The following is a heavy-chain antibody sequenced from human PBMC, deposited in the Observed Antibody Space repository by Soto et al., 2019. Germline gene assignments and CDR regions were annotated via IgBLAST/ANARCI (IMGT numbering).Heavy chain of an antibody. CDR2: IFPADYDT. CDR1: GYSFPNYW. D-gene: IGHD2-15*01. CDR3: GSSVVAPCTMNYFDY. J-gene: IGHJ4*02. Sequence: GESLKISRKGSGYSFPNYWIAWVRQMPGKGLEWMGIIFPADYDTKHSPPFQGQVTISADKYISTAYLQWSSLKASDTAMYYFGSSVVAPCTMNYFDYWGQGSLVTVSS. V-gene: IGHV5-51*01.